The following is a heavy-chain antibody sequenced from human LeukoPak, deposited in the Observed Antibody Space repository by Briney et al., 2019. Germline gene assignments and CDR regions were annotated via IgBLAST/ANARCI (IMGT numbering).Heavy chain of an antibody. CDR3: ARVRGHYDSSGYLSFFDY. CDR2: IYYSGST. V-gene: IGHV4-59*01. CDR1: GGSISSYY. Sequence: PSETLSLTCTVSGGSISSYYWSWIRQPPGKGLEWIGYIYYSGSTNYNPSLKSRVTISVDTSKNQFSLKLSSVTAADTAVYYCARVRGHYDSSGYLSFFDYWGQGTLVTVSS. D-gene: IGHD3-22*01. J-gene: IGHJ4*02.